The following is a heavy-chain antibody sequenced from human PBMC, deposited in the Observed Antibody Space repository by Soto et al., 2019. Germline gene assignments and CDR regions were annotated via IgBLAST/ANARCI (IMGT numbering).Heavy chain of an antibody. CDR2: IYRSGTI. V-gene: IGHV4-61*01. CDR3: ATESGSTYGYFDH. CDR1: GGSVSSGSYY. J-gene: IGHJ4*02. Sequence: PSETLSLTCTVSGGSVSSGSYYWRWIRQPPGKGLEWIGYIYRSGTINYNPSLKSRVTISVDTSKNQFTLKLTSVTAADTAVYYCATESGSTYGYFDHWGQGTQVTVSS. D-gene: IGHD5-18*01.